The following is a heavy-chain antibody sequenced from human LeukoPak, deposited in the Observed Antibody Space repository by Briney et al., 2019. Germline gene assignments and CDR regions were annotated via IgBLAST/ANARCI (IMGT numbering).Heavy chain of an antibody. CDR2: ISSSSNYI. J-gene: IGHJ6*02. Sequence: GGSLRLSCAASGFTFSSYSMNWVRQAPRKGLEWVSSISSSSNYIYYADSVKGRFTISRDNAKNSLYLQMNSLRAEDTAVYYCARDYGSGSYGYGMDVWGQGTTVTVSS. V-gene: IGHV3-21*01. D-gene: IGHD3-10*01. CDR3: ARDYGSGSYGYGMDV. CDR1: GFTFSSYS.